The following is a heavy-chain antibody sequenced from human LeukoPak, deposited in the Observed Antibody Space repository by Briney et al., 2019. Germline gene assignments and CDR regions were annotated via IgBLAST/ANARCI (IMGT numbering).Heavy chain of an antibody. D-gene: IGHD3-22*01. Sequence: PGGSLRLSCAASGFTFSSSAMSWVRQAPGKGLEWVSGISGSSGSTNYADSVKGRFTISRDKSKNTLHLQMNSLRAEDTAVYYCAKSYYYDSSGQYYFDHWGQGTLVTVSS. V-gene: IGHV3-23*01. CDR1: GFTFSSSA. J-gene: IGHJ4*02. CDR3: AKSYYYDSSGQYYFDH. CDR2: ISGSSGST.